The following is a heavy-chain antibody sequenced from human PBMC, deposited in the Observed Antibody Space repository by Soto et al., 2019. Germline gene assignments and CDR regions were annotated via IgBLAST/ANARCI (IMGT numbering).Heavy chain of an antibody. CDR2: IYYSGST. J-gene: IGHJ6*02. Sequence: ASETLSLTCTVSGGSISSSSYYWGWIRQPPGKGLEWIGSIYYSGSTYYNPSLKSRVTISVDTSKNQFSLKLSSVTAADTAVYYCAKYGMDVWGQGTTVTVSS. V-gene: IGHV4-39*01. CDR3: AKYGMDV. CDR1: GGSISSSSYY.